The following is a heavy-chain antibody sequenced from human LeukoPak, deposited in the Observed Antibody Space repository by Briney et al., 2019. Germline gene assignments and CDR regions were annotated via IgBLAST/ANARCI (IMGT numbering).Heavy chain of an antibody. CDR1: GFSLSASGMC. Sequence: SGPALAKPTQTLTLTCTFSGFSLSASGMCVSWIRQPPRKALEWLALLDWDDDKYYSTSLKTRLTISKDTSKNQVVLTMTNMDPVDTATYYCARMVYYGSGSYYSWFDPWGQGTLVTVSS. CDR2: LDWDDDK. V-gene: IGHV2-70*01. D-gene: IGHD3-10*01. CDR3: ARMVYYGSGSYYSWFDP. J-gene: IGHJ5*02.